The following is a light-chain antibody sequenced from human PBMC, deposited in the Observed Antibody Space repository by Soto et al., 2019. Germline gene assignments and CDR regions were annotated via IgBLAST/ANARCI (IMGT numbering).Light chain of an antibody. CDR2: GAS. CDR1: QTISSRY. J-gene: IGKJ1*01. CDR3: QLSGNSHGT. Sequence: EIVLAQSPGTLSLSPGERATLSCRASQTISSRYLTWYQQKSGQVPRLPIYGASRRATGIPDRFSGSGSGTDFTLTISRLEPEDVGVYYCQLSGNSHGTFGQGTKVESK. V-gene: IGKV3-20*01.